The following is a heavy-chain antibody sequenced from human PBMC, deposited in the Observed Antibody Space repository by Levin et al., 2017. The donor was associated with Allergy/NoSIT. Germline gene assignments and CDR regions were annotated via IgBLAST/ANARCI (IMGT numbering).Heavy chain of an antibody. V-gene: IGHV3-23*01. CDR3: AKDRGGYAVGDDAFDI. D-gene: IGHD5-12*01. CDR1: GFTFSSYA. J-gene: IGHJ3*02. CDR2: ISGSGGST. Sequence: TGGSLRLSCAASGFTFSSYAMSWVRQAPGKGLEWVSAISGSGGSTYYADSVKGRFTISRDNSKNTLYLQMNSLRAEDTAVYYGAKDRGGYAVGDDAFDIWGQGTMVTVSS.